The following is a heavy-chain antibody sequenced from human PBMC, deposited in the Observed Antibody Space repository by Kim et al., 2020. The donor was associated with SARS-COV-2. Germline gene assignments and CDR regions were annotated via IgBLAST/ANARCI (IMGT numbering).Heavy chain of an antibody. J-gene: IGHJ4*02. D-gene: IGHD2-2*01. CDR3: ARGQPRDY. CDR1: GGSIRSGGKF. CDR2: ISDSGNS. Sequence: SETLSLTCRVSGGSIRSGGKFWTWLRQHPAKGLEWIGSISDSGNSHYSPSLRRRVSISLQTSENQFSLELTTVTAADTAVYYWARGQPRDYWGQGILVTVSS. V-gene: IGHV4-31*03.